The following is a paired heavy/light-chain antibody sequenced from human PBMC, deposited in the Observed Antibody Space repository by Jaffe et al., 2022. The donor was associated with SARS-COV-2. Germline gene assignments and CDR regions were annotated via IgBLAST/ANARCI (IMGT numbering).Light chain of an antibody. J-gene: IGKJ2*03. V-gene: IGKV2-28*01. CDR2: VGS. Sequence: DIVMTQSPLSLPVTPGEPASISCKSSQSLLHSNGHNYLSWYLQKPGQSPQLLIYVGSIRASGVPDRFSGSGSGTDFTLKISRVEAEDVGVYYCMLARQPPYSFGQGTKLEIK. CDR1: QSLLHSNGHNY. CDR3: MLARQPPYS.
Heavy chain of an antibody. J-gene: IGHJ3*02. D-gene: IGHD3-16*01. CDR2: ISPDGSST. CDR3: ALLGGITVRITDQEGFDI. Sequence: EVQLVESGGGLIQPGGSLRLSCAASGLTFSGYWMNWVRQAPGKGLVWVSRISPDGSSTSYADSVKGRFTISRDNARNTLYLQMNSLRVEDTAVYYCALLGGITVRITDQEGFDIWGQGTMVTASS. V-gene: IGHV3-74*01. CDR1: GLTFSGYW.